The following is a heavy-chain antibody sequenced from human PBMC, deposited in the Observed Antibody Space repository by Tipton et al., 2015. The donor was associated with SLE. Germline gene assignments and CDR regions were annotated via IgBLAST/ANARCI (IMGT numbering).Heavy chain of an antibody. D-gene: IGHD6-6*01. V-gene: IGHV4-59*01. Sequence: TLSLTCTVSGGSISSYYWSWIRQPPGKGLEWIGYIYYSGSTNYNPPLKSRVTISVDTSKNQFSLKLSSVTAADTAVYYCARDRGAAPDYWGQGTLVTVSS. CDR2: IYYSGST. J-gene: IGHJ4*02. CDR3: ARDRGAAPDY. CDR1: GGSISSYY.